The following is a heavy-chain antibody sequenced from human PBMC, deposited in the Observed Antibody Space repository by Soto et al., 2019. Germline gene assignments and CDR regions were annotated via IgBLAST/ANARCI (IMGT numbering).Heavy chain of an antibody. D-gene: IGHD3-10*01. CDR2: IYYSGST. CDR1: GGSISSGDYY. J-gene: IGHJ6*02. V-gene: IGHV4-30-4*01. Sequence: SETLSLTCTVSGGSISSGDYYWSWIRQPPGKGLEWIGYIYYSGSTYYNPSLKSRVTISVGTSKNQFSLKLSSVTAADTAVYYCARDLYMVRGVIQGPTYYYYGMDVWGQGTTVTVSS. CDR3: ARDLYMVRGVIQGPTYYYYGMDV.